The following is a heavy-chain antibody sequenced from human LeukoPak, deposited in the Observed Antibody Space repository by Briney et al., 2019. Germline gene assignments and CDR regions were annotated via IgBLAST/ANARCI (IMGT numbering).Heavy chain of an antibody. J-gene: IGHJ4*02. Sequence: GGSLRLSCAASGFTFSSYSMNWVRQAPGKGLEWVSYISSSSSTIYYADSVKGRFTISRDNARNSLYLQMNSLRAEDTAVYYCARGGTNSGWYDPYYFDYWGQGTLVTVSS. CDR2: ISSSSSTI. D-gene: IGHD6-19*01. CDR1: GFTFSSYS. V-gene: IGHV3-48*01. CDR3: ARGGTNSGWYDPYYFDY.